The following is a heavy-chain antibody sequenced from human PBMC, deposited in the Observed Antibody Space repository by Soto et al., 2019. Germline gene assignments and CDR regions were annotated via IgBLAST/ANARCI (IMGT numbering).Heavy chain of an antibody. CDR1: GGSISSSGYY. CDR2: IYYSGST. CDR3: ARAYYYDSSGYDGHNWFDP. Sequence: QLQLQESGPGLVKPSETLSLTCTVSGGSISSSGYYWGWIRQPPGKGLEWIGSIYYSGSTYYNPSLKGRVTISVDPSKNQFSLKLTSVTAADTSVYYCARAYYYDSSGYDGHNWFDPWGEGTLVTVSS. D-gene: IGHD3-22*01. V-gene: IGHV4-39*01. J-gene: IGHJ5*02.